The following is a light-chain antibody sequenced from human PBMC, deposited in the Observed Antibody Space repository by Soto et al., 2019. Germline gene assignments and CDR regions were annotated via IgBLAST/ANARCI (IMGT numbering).Light chain of an antibody. V-gene: IGLV2-8*01. CDR2: EVN. Sequence: QSALTQPPSASGSPGQSITISCTGTSSDVGGYNYVSWYQQHPGKAPKLMIYEVNKRPSGVPDRFSGSKSDNTASLTVFGLQAEDEADYYCTSYADTRNFGVVFGGGTKLTVL. CDR1: SSDVGGYNY. J-gene: IGLJ2*01. CDR3: TSYADTRNFGVV.